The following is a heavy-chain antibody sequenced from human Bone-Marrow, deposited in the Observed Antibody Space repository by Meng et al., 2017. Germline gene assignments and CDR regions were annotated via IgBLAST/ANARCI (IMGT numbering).Heavy chain of an antibody. CDR3: AREYSSGWPLFDY. Sequence: GESLKISCAASGFTFSSYWMSWVRQAPGKGLEWVANIKQDGSEKYYVDSVKGRFTISRDNAKNSLYLQMNSLRAEDTAVYYCAREYSSGWPLFDYWGQGNLV. V-gene: IGHV3-7*01. CDR1: GFTFSSYW. D-gene: IGHD6-19*01. J-gene: IGHJ4*02. CDR2: IKQDGSEK.